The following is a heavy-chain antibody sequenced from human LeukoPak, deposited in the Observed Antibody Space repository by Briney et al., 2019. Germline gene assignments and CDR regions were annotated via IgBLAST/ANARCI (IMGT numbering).Heavy chain of an antibody. J-gene: IGHJ5*02. V-gene: IGHV4-4*07. D-gene: IGHD3-22*01. CDR2: IYTTGYS. Sequence: SETLSLTCTVSGGSISGYYWSWVWQPAGKGLEWIGRIYTTGYSNYNPSLQSRVTMSVDTSKNQFSLRLTSVTAADTAVYYCARDRRYFDSSGFYSWFDPWGQGTLVTVSS. CDR3: ARDRRYFDSSGFYSWFDP. CDR1: GGSISGYY.